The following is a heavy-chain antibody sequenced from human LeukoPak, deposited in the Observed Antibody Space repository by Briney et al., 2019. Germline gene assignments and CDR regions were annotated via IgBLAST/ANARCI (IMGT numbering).Heavy chain of an antibody. Sequence: GASVKVSCKASGYTFSTYDINWVRQAPGQGLEWMGWINPNSGGTNYAQKFQGRVTMTRDTSISTAYMELSRLTSDDTAVYYCARPRYGSSWSPPHQNWFDPWGQGTLVTVSS. CDR3: ARPRYGSSWSPPHQNWFDP. V-gene: IGHV1-2*02. D-gene: IGHD6-13*01. J-gene: IGHJ5*02. CDR1: GYTFSTYD. CDR2: INPNSGGT.